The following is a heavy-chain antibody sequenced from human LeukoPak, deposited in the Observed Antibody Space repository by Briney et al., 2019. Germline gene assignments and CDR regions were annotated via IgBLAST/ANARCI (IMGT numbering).Heavy chain of an antibody. V-gene: IGHV1-2*02. CDR1: GYTFSGYY. CDR2: INPNSGGT. D-gene: IGHD5-18*01. J-gene: IGHJ4*02. CDR3: ATEVTD. Sequence: ASVKVSCKASGYTFSGYYMLWVRQAPGQGLEWMGWINPNSGGTKYAQKFQGRVTMTRDTSISTAYMELSRLRSDDTAVYYCATEVTDWGQGTLVTVSS.